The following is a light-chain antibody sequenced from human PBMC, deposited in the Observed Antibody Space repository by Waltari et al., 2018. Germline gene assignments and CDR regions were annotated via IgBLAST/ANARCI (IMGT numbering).Light chain of an antibody. Sequence: DVQLTQSPSTLSASVGDSVTITCRASHSISGRLAWYQQKPGKAPKLLISKASSLESGVPSRFSGSESGTVFTLTISSLQPDDFATYWCQQYNTYPYTFGQGTTL. J-gene: IGKJ2*01. CDR3: QQYNTYPYT. CDR1: HSISGR. V-gene: IGKV1-5*03. CDR2: KAS.